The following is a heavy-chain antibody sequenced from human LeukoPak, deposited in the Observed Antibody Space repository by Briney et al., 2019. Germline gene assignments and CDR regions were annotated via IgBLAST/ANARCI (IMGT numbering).Heavy chain of an antibody. CDR1: GDSISSSRSS. Sequence: SETLSLTCTVSGDSISSSRSSWAWIRQPPGQGPEWIGNISSTGGAHYNPSLKSRVTMSVDTSKNQVALTLNSMTAADTAVYYCARSAPYSHGNFFTWYVSLWGGGTLATVSS. CDR3: ARSAPYSHGNFFTWYVSL. CDR2: ISSTGGA. D-gene: IGHD1-26*01. V-gene: IGHV4-39*01. J-gene: IGHJ2*01.